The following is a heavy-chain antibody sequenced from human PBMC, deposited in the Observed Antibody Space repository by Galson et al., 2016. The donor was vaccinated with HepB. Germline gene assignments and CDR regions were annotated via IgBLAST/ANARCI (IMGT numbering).Heavy chain of an antibody. CDR3: ARMNDILTGYSPGRRFFDY. Sequence: SVKVSCKVSGDIFTDHYIHWVRQAPGQGLEWMGWINPKSGGTIFSQRLQDRVSMTRDTTISTAYMELSSLRSHDTAVYYCARMNDILTGYSPGRRFFDYWGQGTLVTVSS. CDR1: GDIFTDHY. CDR2: INPKSGGT. J-gene: IGHJ4*02. V-gene: IGHV1-2*02. D-gene: IGHD3-9*01.